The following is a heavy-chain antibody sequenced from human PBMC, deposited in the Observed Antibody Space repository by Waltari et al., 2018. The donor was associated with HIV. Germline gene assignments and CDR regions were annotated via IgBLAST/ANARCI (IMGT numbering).Heavy chain of an antibody. Sequence: QVELVRSGVGAVMAGGPRNLPGGGAGLPFKNLFHMLLPSVPGKGLEWVTFIHYDGNNKNDADSVKGRFIISRDNSKKTVYLQMNSLRHEDTGLYYCARGGVATTPAGTKIYYGMDVWGQGTAVTVSS. CDR1: GLPFKNLF. CDR3: ARGGVATTPAGTKIYYGMDV. D-gene: IGHD5-12*01. CDR2: IHYDGNNK. V-gene: IGHV3-30*02. J-gene: IGHJ6*02.